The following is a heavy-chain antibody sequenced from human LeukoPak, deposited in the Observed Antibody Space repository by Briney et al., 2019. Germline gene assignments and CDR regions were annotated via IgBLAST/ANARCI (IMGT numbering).Heavy chain of an antibody. CDR2: ISGSGGST. Sequence: GGSLRLSCAASGFTFSSYAMSWVRQAPGKGLEWVSAISGSGGSTYYADSVKGRFTISRDNSKNTMYLQMNSPRAEDTAVYYCARAKGDYGAFDIWGQGTMVTVSS. CDR1: GFTFSSYA. J-gene: IGHJ3*02. CDR3: ARAKGDYGAFDI. D-gene: IGHD4-17*01. V-gene: IGHV3-23*01.